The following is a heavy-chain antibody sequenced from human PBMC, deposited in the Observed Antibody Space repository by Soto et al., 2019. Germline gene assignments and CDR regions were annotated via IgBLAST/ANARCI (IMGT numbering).Heavy chain of an antibody. J-gene: IGHJ4*02. D-gene: IGHD6-6*01. CDR2: ISYDGSNK. CDR3: AKAASGEYSSSLPVD. CDR1: GFTFSSYG. V-gene: IGHV3-30*18. Sequence: GGSLRLSCAASGFTFSSYGMHWVRQAPGKGLEWVAVISYDGSNKYYADSVKGRFTISRDNSKNTLYLQMNSLRAEDTAVYYCAKAASGEYSSSLPVDWGQGTLVTVSS.